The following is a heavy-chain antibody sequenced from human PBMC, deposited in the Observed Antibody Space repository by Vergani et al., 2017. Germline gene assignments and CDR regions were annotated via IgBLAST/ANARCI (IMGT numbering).Heavy chain of an antibody. J-gene: IGHJ4*02. CDR1: GGSISDYY. CDR3: ARRTTMVRGVLEIARYYFDY. Sequence: QVQLQESGPGLVKSSETLSLTCTVSGGSISDYYWNWLRQPPGEGLEWIGYIYKSGSSTYNPSIKGRVTISVDTSKNQFSLKLSSVTAADTAVYYCARRTTMVRGVLEIARYYFDYWGQGTLVTVSS. V-gene: IGHV4-4*08. CDR2: IYKSGSS. D-gene: IGHD3-10*01.